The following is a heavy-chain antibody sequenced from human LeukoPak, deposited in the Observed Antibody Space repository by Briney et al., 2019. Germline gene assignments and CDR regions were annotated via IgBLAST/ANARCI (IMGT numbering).Heavy chain of an antibody. J-gene: IGHJ6*02. CDR1: GYTFTSYA. Sequence: GASVKVSCKASGYTFTSYAMNRVRQAPGQGLEWMGWINTNTGNPTYAQGFTGRFVFSLDTSVSTAYLQISSLKAEDTAVYYCARGQTNYDFWSGYYTDYYYYGMDVWGQGTTVTVSS. CDR2: INTNTGNP. CDR3: ARGQTNYDFWSGYYTDYYYYGMDV. V-gene: IGHV7-4-1*02. D-gene: IGHD3-3*01.